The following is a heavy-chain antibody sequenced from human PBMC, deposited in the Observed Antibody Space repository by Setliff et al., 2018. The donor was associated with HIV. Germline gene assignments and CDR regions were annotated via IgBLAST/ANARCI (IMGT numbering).Heavy chain of an antibody. CDR3: AKAVVGSGHYDS. Sequence: LRLSCAASGFIFTSTAMNWVRQAPGRGLQWVASVSSTGRSTYYADSVQGRFTISRDNSKGILYLQVNSLRAEDTAIYYCAKAVVGSGHYDSWGQGTAVTVS. CDR2: VSSTGRST. D-gene: IGHD2-15*01. V-gene: IGHV3-23*01. J-gene: IGHJ4*02. CDR1: GFIFTSTA.